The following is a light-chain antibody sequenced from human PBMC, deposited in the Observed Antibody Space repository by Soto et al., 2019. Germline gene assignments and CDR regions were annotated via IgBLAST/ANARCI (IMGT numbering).Light chain of an antibody. Sequence: QSVLAQPASVSGSPGESITISCTGTSSDVGTYNLVTWYQQHPGRVPKLILYEGNKRPSGVSSRFSASKSGNTASLTISGLQAEFEADYFCCSYAPSRTLLFGGGTKVTVL. V-gene: IGLV2-23*01. J-gene: IGLJ2*01. CDR2: EGN. CDR1: SSDVGTYNL. CDR3: CSYAPSRTLL.